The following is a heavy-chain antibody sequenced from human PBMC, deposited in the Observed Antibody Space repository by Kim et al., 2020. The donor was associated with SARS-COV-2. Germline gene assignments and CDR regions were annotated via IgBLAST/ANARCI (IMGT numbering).Heavy chain of an antibody. V-gene: IGHV3-23*01. CDR1: GFTFSSYA. D-gene: IGHD3-16*02. Sequence: GSLRLSCAASGFTFSSYAMSWVRQAPGKGLEWVSAISGSGGSTYYADSVKGRFTISRDNSKNTLYLQMNSLRAEDTAVYYCAKDPGTITFGGVIVIGAFDYWGQGTLVTVSS. CDR2: ISGSGGST. CDR3: AKDPGTITFGGVIVIGAFDY. J-gene: IGHJ4*02.